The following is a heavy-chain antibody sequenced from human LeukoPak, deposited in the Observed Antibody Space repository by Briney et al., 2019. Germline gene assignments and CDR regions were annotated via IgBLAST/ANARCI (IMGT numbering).Heavy chain of an antibody. CDR1: GGSISSYY. J-gene: IGHJ4*02. V-gene: IGHV4-59*01. CDR3: ARAPDDSSGYYYFDY. D-gene: IGHD3-22*01. CDR2: IYYSGST. Sequence: SETLSLTCTVSGGSISSYYWSWIRQPPGKGLEWIGYIYYSGSTNYNPSLKSRVTISVDTSKNQFSLKLSSVTAADTAVYYCARAPDDSSGYYYFDYWGQGTLVTVSS.